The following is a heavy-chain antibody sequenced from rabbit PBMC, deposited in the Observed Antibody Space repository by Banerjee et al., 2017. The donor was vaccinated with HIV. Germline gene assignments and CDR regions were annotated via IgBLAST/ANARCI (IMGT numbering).Heavy chain of an antibody. CDR2: MNNGDGST. V-gene: IGHV1S45*01. CDR3: SRWPAGYFNL. Sequence: QEQLEESGGDLVKPEGSLTLTCTASGFSFSSSSWICWVRQAPGKGLEWIAWMNNGDGSTYLAGWAKGRFTVSKASSTPVTLAITSLAAAETGPYFCSRWPAGYFNLWGPGPPVTVS. J-gene: IGHJ4*01. CDR1: GFSFSSSSW. D-gene: IGHD1-1*01.